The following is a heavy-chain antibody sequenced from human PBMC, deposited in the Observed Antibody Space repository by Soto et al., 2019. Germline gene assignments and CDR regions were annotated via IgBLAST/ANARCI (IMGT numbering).Heavy chain of an antibody. V-gene: IGHV3-30*18. J-gene: IGHJ4*02. Sequence: QVQLVESGGGVVQPGRSLRLSCAASGFTFSSYGMHWVRQAPGKGLEWVAVISYDGSNKYYADSVKGRFTISRDNSKNTLYLQMNSLRAEDTAVYYCGKGVGSSSVDWGQGTLVTVSS. CDR3: GKGVGSSSVD. CDR1: GFTFSSYG. CDR2: ISYDGSNK. D-gene: IGHD6-13*01.